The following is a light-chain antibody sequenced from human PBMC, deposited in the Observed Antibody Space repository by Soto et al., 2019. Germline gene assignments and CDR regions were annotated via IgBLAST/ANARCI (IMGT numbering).Light chain of an antibody. Sequence: DIQMTQSPSSLSASVGDRVTITCRASQGISDFLAWYQQKPGKVPKVLIYGASTLQPGVPSRFSGSGSGTDFTLTITSLQPEDVAKYYCQKYDRAPWTFGQGTKVEIK. CDR1: QGISDF. V-gene: IGKV1-27*01. CDR3: QKYDRAPWT. J-gene: IGKJ1*01. CDR2: GAS.